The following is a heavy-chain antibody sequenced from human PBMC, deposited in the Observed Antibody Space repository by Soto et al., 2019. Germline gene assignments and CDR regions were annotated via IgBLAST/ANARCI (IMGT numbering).Heavy chain of an antibody. CDR3: ARSGPPNYYYDSSGPGAFDI. CDR2: INPSGGST. J-gene: IGHJ3*02. D-gene: IGHD3-22*01. V-gene: IGHV1-46*01. Sequence: ASVKVSCKASGYTFTSYYMHWVRQAPGQGLEWMGIINPSGGSTSYAQKFQGRVTMTRDTSTSTVYMELSSLRSEDTAVYYCARSGPPNYYYDSSGPGAFDIWCQGTMVT. CDR1: GYTFTSYY.